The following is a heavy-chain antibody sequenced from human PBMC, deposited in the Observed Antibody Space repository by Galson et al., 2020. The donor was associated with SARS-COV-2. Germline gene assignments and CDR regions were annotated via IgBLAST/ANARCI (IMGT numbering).Heavy chain of an antibody. CDR2: FYYCGST. CDR3: ARDSQSIAAAGTRAFDM. CDR1: GGSNSSGGYY. J-gene: IGHJ3*02. D-gene: IGHD6-13*01. V-gene: IGHV4-31*03. Sequence: SQTLSLPCPVSGGSNSSGGYYWTWIRQHPGKGLEWIGYFYYCGSTYYNPSLKSRVTISVDQSKNQFSLKLSSVTAADTAVYYCARDSQSIAAAGTRAFDMWGQGTMVTVSS.